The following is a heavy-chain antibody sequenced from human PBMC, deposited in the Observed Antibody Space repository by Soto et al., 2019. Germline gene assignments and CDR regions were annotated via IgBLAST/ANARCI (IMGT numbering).Heavy chain of an antibody. V-gene: IGHV3-73*02. Sequence: EVQLVESGGGLVQPGGSLKLSCAASGFTFSGSAMHWVRQASGKGLEWVGRIRSKANSYATAYAASVKGRFTISRDDSKNTAYLQMNRLKTEDTAVYYCTRHNDRSTMVRGAEGGMDVWGQGTTVTVSS. D-gene: IGHD3-10*01. CDR1: GFTFSGSA. CDR3: TRHNDRSTMVRGAEGGMDV. J-gene: IGHJ6*02. CDR2: IRSKANSYAT.